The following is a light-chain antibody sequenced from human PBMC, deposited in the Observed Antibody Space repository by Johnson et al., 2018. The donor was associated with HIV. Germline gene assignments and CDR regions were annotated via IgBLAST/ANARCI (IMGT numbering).Light chain of an antibody. CDR3: GTWDSSLSALA. V-gene: IGLV1-51*01. J-gene: IGLJ1*01. Sequence: QPVLTQPPSVSAAPGQKVTISCSGSSSNIGNNYVSWYQQLPGTAPKLLIYDNNKRPSGIPDRFSGSKSGTSATLGITGLQTGDEADYYCGTWDSSLSALAFGTGTKVTGL. CDR2: DNN. CDR1: SSNIGNNY.